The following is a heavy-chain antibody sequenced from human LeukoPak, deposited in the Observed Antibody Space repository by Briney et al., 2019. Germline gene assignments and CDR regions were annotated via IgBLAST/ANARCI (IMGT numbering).Heavy chain of an antibody. V-gene: IGHV4-61*08. Sequence: PSETLSLTCTVSGGSVSSGDYYWSWIRQPPGKGLEWIGYIFHTGSTNYNPSLESRVTISLDTSNNQFSLKVRSVTAADTALYFXARXPSGSYLNFDYWGQGALVTVSS. CDR1: GGSVSSGDYY. J-gene: IGHJ4*02. CDR3: ARXPSGSYLNFDY. CDR2: IFHTGST. D-gene: IGHD1-26*01.